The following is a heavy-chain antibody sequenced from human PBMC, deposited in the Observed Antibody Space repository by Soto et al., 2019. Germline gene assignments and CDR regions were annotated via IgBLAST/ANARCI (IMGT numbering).Heavy chain of an antibody. V-gene: IGHV4-30-2*01. CDR2: IYHSGST. CDR3: ARVSSP. CDR1: GGSISSGGYS. J-gene: IGHJ5*02. Sequence: QLQLQSGSGLVKPSQTLSLTCAVSGGSISSGGYSWSWIRQPPGKGLEWIGYIYHSGSTYYNPSLKSRVTISVDRSKNQFSLKLSSVTAADTAVYYCARVSSPWGQGTLVTVSS.